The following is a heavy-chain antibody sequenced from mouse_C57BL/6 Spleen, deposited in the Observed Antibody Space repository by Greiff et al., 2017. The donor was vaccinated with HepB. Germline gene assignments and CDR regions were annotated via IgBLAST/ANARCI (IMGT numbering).Heavy chain of an antibody. CDR2: INPSTGGT. CDR1: GYSFTGYY. CDR3: ARSDYSYAMDY. V-gene: IGHV1-42*01. J-gene: IGHJ4*01. Sequence: VHVKQSGPELVKPGASVKISCKASGYSFTGYYMNWVKQSPEKSLEWIGEINPSTGGTTYNQKFKAKATLTVDKSSSTAYMQLKSLTSEDSAVYYCARSDYSYAMDYWGQGTSVTVSS.